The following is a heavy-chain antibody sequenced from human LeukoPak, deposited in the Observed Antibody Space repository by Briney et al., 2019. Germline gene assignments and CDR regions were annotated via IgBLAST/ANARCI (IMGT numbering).Heavy chain of an antibody. CDR1: GFTFSTYE. J-gene: IGHJ4*02. D-gene: IGHD5-18*01. Sequence: GGSLRLSCAASGFTFSTYEMNWVRQAPGKGLEWVASIQYDGSAKYSVDSVKGRFTISRDNAKNSLYLQMNSLRAEDTAVYYCASLDTTMIGIRGADVVGGFWGQGTLVTVSS. CDR2: IQYDGSAK. CDR3: ASLDTTMIGIRGADVVGGF. V-gene: IGHV3-7*01.